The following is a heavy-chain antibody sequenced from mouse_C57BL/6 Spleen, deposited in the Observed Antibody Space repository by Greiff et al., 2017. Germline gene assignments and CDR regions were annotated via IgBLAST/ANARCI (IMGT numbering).Heavy chain of an antibody. Sequence: VQLQQSGAELVRPGASVKLSCTASGFNINDDYMHWVKQRPEQGLEWIGWIDPENGDTEYASKFQGKATITADTSSNTAYLQLSSLTSENTAVYYCTTVATNYWGQGTTLTVSS. V-gene: IGHV14-4*01. D-gene: IGHD1-1*02. CDR3: TTVATNY. CDR1: GFNINDDY. J-gene: IGHJ2*01. CDR2: IDPENGDT.